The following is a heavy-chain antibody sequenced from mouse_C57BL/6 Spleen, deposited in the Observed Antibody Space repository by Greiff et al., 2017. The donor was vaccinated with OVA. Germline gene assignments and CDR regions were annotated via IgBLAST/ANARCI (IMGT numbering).Heavy chain of an antibody. Sequence: QVQLQQPGAELVKPGASVTLSFPASGYTFTSYWMHWVKQRPGKGLEWIGQIYPGDGDTNYNGKFKGKATLTADKSSSTAYMQLSSLTSEDSAVYFCARDGGNYDAMDYWGQGTSVTVSS. J-gene: IGHJ4*01. CDR3: ARDGGNYDAMDY. CDR2: IYPGDGDT. V-gene: IGHV1-80*01. D-gene: IGHD2-1*01. CDR1: GYTFTSYW.